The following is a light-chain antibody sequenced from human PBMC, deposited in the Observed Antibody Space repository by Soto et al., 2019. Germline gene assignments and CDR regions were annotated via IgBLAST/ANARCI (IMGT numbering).Light chain of an antibody. CDR3: EQDSSSAT. CDR1: QRVSSY. J-gene: IGKJ1*01. Sequence: VLTLSPATLSLTPGERATRSFRASQRVSSYLAWYQQRPGQAPRLLIYDASNRAPGIPARFSGSGSGTDFTLTISSLQPDDFATYNSEQDSSSATFGQGTKADIK. CDR2: DAS. V-gene: IGKV3-11*01.